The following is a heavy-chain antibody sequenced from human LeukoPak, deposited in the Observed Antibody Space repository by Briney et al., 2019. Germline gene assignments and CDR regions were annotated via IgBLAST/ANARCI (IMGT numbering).Heavy chain of an antibody. J-gene: IGHJ4*02. CDR3: AREGVTAPGDY. D-gene: IGHD2-21*02. CDR1: GFTFSNYE. V-gene: IGHV3-48*03. CDR2: IRSSGSTI. Sequence: PGGSLRLSCAASGFTFSNYEMNWVRQAPGKELEWVSYIRSSGSTIYYADSVKGRFTISRDNAKNSLYLQMNSLRAEDTAVYYCAREGVTAPGDYWGQGTLVTVSS.